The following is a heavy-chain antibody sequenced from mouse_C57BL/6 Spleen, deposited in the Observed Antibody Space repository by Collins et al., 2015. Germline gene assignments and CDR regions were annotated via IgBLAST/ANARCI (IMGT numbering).Heavy chain of an antibody. Sequence: EVKLVESGGGLVQPGGSLRLSCATSGFTFTDYYMSWVRQPPGKALEWLGFIRNKANGYTTEYSASVKGRFTISRDNSQSILYLQMNTLRAEDSATYYCARPYYRYDGAMDYWGQGTSVTVSS. CDR2: IRNKANGYTT. D-gene: IGHD2-14*01. V-gene: IGHV7-3*02. J-gene: IGHJ4*01. CDR1: GFTFTDYY. CDR3: ARPYYRYDGAMDY.